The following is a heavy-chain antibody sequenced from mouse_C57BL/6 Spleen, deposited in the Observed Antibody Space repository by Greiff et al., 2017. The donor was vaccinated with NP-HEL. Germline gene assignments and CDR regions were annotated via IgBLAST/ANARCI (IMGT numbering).Heavy chain of an antibody. CDR2: IYPGDGDT. J-gene: IGHJ2*01. CDR1: GYAFSSSW. V-gene: IGHV1-82*01. CDR3: LAYDGYYPYFDY. D-gene: IGHD2-3*01. Sequence: QVQLKESGPELVKPGASVKISCKASGYAFSSSWMNWVKQRPGKGLEWIGRIYPGDGDTNYNGKFKGKATLTADKSSSTAYMQLSSLTSEDSAVYFCLAYDGYYPYFDYWGQGTTLTVSS.